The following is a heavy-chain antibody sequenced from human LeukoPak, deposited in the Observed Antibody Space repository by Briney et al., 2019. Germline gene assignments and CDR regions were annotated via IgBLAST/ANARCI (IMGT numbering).Heavy chain of an antibody. V-gene: IGHV3-23*01. D-gene: IGHD3-10*01. Sequence: GGSLRLSCAASGFTFSSYAMSWVRQAPGKGLEWVSAISGSGGSTCYADSVKGRFTISRDNSKNTLYLQMNSLRAEDTAVYYCAKTVRITMVRGVITPPYFDYWGQGTLVTVSS. CDR3: AKTVRITMVRGVITPPYFDY. CDR2: ISGSGGST. CDR1: GFTFSSYA. J-gene: IGHJ4*02.